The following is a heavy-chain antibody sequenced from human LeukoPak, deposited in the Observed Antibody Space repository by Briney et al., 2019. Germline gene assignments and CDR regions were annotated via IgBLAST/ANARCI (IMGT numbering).Heavy chain of an antibody. CDR1: GFNFDDFG. V-gene: IGHV3-20*04. CDR2: ISWSGGST. Sequence: AGGSLRLSCAASGFNFDDFGLSWVRQAPGKGLEWVADISWSGGSTSYADSVKARFTISRDNAKNSLYLQMSSLRAEDTALYYCARAASGYPFDYWGQGTLVTVSS. J-gene: IGHJ4*02. CDR3: ARAASGYPFDY. D-gene: IGHD3-22*01.